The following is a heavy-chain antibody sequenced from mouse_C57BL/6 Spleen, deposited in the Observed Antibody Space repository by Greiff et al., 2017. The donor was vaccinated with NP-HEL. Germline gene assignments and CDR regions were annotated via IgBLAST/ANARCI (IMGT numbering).Heavy chain of an antibody. V-gene: IGHV1-50*01. CDR3: ACTGYGY. Sequence: QVQLQQPGAELVKPGASVKLSCKASGYTFTSYWMQWVKQRPGQGLEWIGEIDPSDSYTNYNQKFKGKATLTVDTSSSTAYMQLSSLTSEDSAVYYCACTGYGYWGQGTTLTVSS. CDR1: GYTFTSYW. J-gene: IGHJ2*01. CDR2: IDPSDSYT. D-gene: IGHD3-2*02.